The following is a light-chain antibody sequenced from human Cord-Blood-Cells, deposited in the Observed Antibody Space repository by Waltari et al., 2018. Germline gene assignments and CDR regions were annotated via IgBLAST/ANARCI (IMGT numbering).Light chain of an antibody. CDR2: GKN. V-gene: IGLV3-19*01. CDR3: NSRDSSGNHLV. CDR1: SLRSYY. J-gene: IGLJ2*01. Sequence: VSVALGQTVRITCQGDSLRSYYASWYQQKPGQAPVLVIYGKNNRPSGIPDRFSGSSSGNTASLTITGAQAEDEADYYCNSRDSSGNHLVFGGGTKLTVL.